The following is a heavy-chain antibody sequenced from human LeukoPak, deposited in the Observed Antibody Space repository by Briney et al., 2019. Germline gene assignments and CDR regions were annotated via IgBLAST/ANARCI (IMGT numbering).Heavy chain of an antibody. CDR2: ISSSSYI. CDR1: GFTFSSYS. D-gene: IGHD3-9*01. CDR3: ARDTGVRYFDWLPLDY. Sequence: GGSLGLSCAASGFTFSSYSMNWVRQAPGKGLEWVSSISSSSYIYYADSVKGRFTISRDNAKNSLYLQMNSLRAEDTAVYYCARDTGVRYFDWLPLDYWGQGTLVTVSS. V-gene: IGHV3-21*01. J-gene: IGHJ4*02.